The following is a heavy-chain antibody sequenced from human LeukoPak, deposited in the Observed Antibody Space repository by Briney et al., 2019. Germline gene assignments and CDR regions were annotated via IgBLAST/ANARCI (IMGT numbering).Heavy chain of an antibody. D-gene: IGHD1-14*01. V-gene: IGHV1-18*01. J-gene: IGHJ6*02. CDR1: GYTFTSYG. Sequence: GASVKVSCKASGYTFTSYGISWVRQAPGQGLEWMGWISAYNGNTNYAQKLQGRVTMTTDTSTSTAYMELRSLRSDDTAVYYCARDGMSNHRYYYYYGMDVWGQGTTVTVSS. CDR2: ISAYNGNT. CDR3: ARDGMSNHRYYYYYGMDV.